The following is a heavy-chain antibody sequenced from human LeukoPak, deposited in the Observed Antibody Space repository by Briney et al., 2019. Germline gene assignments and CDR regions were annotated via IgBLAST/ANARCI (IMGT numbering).Heavy chain of an antibody. CDR2: IKQDGSEK. CDR3: AQSGGDYYYYYGMDV. Sequence: GGSLGLSCAAAGFTFSSYWMSWVRQAPGKGLEWVANIKQDGSEKYYVDSVKGRFTISRDNAKNSLYLQMNSLRAEDTAVYYCAQSGGDYYYYYGMDVWGQGTTVTVSS. D-gene: IGHD3-16*01. CDR1: GFTFSSYW. V-gene: IGHV3-7*01. J-gene: IGHJ6*02.